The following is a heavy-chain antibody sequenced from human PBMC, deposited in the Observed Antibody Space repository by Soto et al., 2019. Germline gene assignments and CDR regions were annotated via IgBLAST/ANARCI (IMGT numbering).Heavy chain of an antibody. J-gene: IGHJ4*02. D-gene: IGHD3-3*01. CDR2: ISYDGRDK. CDR3: ARVRSGGDFDY. V-gene: IGHV3-30*04. Sequence: QVQLVESGGGVVQPGRSLRLSCAASGFTFSSYAMHWVRQAPGTGLEWVAVISYDGRDKYYPDSVKGRFTISRDNSKNTLYLQMNSLRAEDTAVYYCARVRSGGDFDYWGQGTLVTVSS. CDR1: GFTFSSYA.